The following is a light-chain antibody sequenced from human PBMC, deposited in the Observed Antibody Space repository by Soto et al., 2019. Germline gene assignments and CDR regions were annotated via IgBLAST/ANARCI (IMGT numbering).Light chain of an antibody. J-gene: IGKJ2*01. Sequence: IQMTQSPSTLSASVGDRVTITCRASLTIRTWLAWFQQKPGKAPQLLISGATTLESGVPSRFSGSGSGTEFTTPIYTRQPDDFATFYCQQYNSYSGVTFGQGTKVEIK. CDR3: QQYNSYSGVT. CDR2: GAT. CDR1: LTIRTW. V-gene: IGKV1-5*01.